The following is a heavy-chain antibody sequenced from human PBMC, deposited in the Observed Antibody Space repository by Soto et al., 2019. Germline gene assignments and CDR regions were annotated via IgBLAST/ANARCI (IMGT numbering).Heavy chain of an antibody. J-gene: IGHJ6*01. CDR2: IIPIFGTA. D-gene: IGHD6-25*01. Sequence: ASVKVSCKASGGTFSSYAISWVRQAPGQRLEWMGGIIPIFGTANDAQKFQGRVTITADKSTSTAYMELSSLRSEDTAVYYCARVSGHYYYYGMDVWGQGTTVTVSS. V-gene: IGHV1-69*06. CDR3: ARVSGHYYYYGMDV. CDR1: GGTFSSYA.